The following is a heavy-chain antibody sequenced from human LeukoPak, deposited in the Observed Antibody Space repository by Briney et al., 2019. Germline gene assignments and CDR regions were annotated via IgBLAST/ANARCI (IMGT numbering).Heavy chain of an antibody. CDR2: ISYDGSNK. CDR1: GFTFSSYG. CDR3: ARDYCSTTTCLDY. Sequence: GGSLRLSCAASGFTFSSYGMHWVRQAPGKGLEWVAVISYDGSNKYYADSVKGRFIISRDDSKNTLYLQMNSLRAEDTALYYCARDYCSTTTCLDYWGRGTLVTVSP. D-gene: IGHD2-2*01. V-gene: IGHV3-30*03. J-gene: IGHJ4*02.